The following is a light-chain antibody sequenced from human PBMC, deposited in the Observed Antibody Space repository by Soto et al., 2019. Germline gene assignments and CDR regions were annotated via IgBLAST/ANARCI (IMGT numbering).Light chain of an antibody. CDR1: SSNIGSHT. CDR3: AAWDDSLNGVI. CDR2: SNN. J-gene: IGLJ2*01. Sequence: SVLTQPPSASGTPGQRITLSCSGSSSNIGSHTVNWHQQVPGTAPKLLIYSNNERPSGVPDRFSGSKSGTSASLAISGLQSGDEADYYCAAWDDSLNGVIFGGGTKLTVL. V-gene: IGLV1-44*01.